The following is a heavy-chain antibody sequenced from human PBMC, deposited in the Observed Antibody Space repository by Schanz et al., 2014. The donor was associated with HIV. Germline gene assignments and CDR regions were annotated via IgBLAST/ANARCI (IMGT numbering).Heavy chain of an antibody. Sequence: QVQLVQSGAAVKKPGASVKVSCKASGYTFTDYFVHWVRQAPGQGLEWMGWINPNEGDTKFAQKFRGRVTMTRDTSISTAYMELTSLRSDDTAVYFCARDNEGPRTSDFFYYYALDVWGQGTTVTVSS. CDR2: INPNEGDT. D-gene: IGHD1-7*01. CDR3: ARDNEGPRTSDFFYYYALDV. J-gene: IGHJ6*02. CDR1: GYTFTDYF. V-gene: IGHV1-2*02.